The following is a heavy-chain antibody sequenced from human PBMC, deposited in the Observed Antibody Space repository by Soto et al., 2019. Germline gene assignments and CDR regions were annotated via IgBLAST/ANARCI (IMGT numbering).Heavy chain of an antibody. V-gene: IGHV4-39*01. CDR1: GGSISSSSYY. CDR3: ARHRGYYDILTGYYTELNFDY. CDR2: IYYSGTT. Sequence: SETLSLTCTVSGGSISSSSYYWGWIRQPPGKGLEWIGSIYYSGTTYYNPSLKSRVTISVDTSKNQFSLKLSSVTAADTAVYYCARHRGYYDILTGYYTELNFDYWGQGTQV. J-gene: IGHJ4*02. D-gene: IGHD3-9*01.